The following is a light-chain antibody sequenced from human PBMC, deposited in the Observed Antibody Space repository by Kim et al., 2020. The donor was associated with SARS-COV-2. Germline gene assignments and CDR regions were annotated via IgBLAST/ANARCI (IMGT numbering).Light chain of an antibody. CDR3: QSYDDSNRWV. J-gene: IGLJ3*02. CDR2: EDN. V-gene: IGLV6-57*02. CDR1: SGNIASNY. Sequence: KTVTISCTGSSGNIASNYVQGYQQRPASAPTTVIYEDNERPSGVPDRFSGSIDSSSNSASLTISGLKTEDEADYFCQSYDDSNRWVFGGGTKLTVL.